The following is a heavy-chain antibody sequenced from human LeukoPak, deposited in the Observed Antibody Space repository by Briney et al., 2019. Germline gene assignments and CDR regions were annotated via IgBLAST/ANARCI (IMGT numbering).Heavy chain of an antibody. CDR3: ARPHCSSTDCHPPEWFDP. J-gene: IGHJ5*02. V-gene: IGHV1-8*01. CDR2: MNPNSGNT. CDR1: GYTFTNYD. D-gene: IGHD2-2*01. Sequence: ASVKVSCKTSGYTFTNYDINWVRQATGQGLEWMGWMNPNSGNTGYAQKFQGRVTMTRNTSISRAYMELSSLRSEDTAVYYCARPHCSSTDCHPPEWFDPWGQGTLVTVSS.